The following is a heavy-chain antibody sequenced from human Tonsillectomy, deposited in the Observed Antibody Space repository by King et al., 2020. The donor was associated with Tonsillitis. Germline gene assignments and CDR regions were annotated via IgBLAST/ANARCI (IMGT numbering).Heavy chain of an antibody. CDR1: GFTFSSYG. CDR2: IRYDGDNK. CDR3: AKDLQQYSNYVPFTDY. Sequence: VQLVESGGGVVQPGGSLRLSCAASGFTFSSYGMHWVRQAPGKGLEWVAFIRYDGDNKYYADSVKGQFTISRDNSQNTLYLQMNSLRAEDTAVYYCAKDLQQYSNYVPFTDYWGQGTLLTVSS. D-gene: IGHD4-11*01. V-gene: IGHV3-30*02. J-gene: IGHJ4*02.